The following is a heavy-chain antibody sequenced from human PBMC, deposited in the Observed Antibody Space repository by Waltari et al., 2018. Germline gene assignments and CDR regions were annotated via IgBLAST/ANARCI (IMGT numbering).Heavy chain of an antibody. J-gene: IGHJ4*02. D-gene: IGHD2-2*01. CDR1: GYRLTSHW. CDR3: VRHRTTYPLEIDY. Sequence: EVQLVQSGAEVKKPEESLRISCEGSGYRLTSHWISWVRRVPGNGLEWVGRIDPSDSFRNYGPAFEGHVTISVDQSLRTAYLQWDSLKASDTAIYYCVRHRTTYPLEIDYWGQGTLVTVSS. V-gene: IGHV5-10-1*01. CDR2: IDPSDSFR.